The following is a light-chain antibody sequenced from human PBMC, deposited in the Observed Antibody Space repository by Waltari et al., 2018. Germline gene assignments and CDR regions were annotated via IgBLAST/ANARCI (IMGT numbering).Light chain of an antibody. CDR3: QQRSNWPLT. CDR1: HSIANY. V-gene: IGKV3-11*01. Sequence: EIVLTQSPATLSLSPGERATLSCRASHSIANYLAWYQQRPGQAPRLLIYDTSNRATGIPARFSGGGYETDFTLTISSLEPEDFGVYYCQQRSNWPLTFGGGTKVEIK. J-gene: IGKJ4*01. CDR2: DTS.